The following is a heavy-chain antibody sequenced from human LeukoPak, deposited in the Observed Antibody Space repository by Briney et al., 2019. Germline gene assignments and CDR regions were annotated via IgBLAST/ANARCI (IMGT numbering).Heavy chain of an antibody. Sequence: GGSLRLSCTASGFTFSRNAMSWVRQAPGQGLEWVSAISGYDSDTHYTYYADSVKGRFIISRDNSKNTLWLQMNSLRADDTAVYYCAKPSVDIYRDPYHFDAWGQGIQVTVSS. V-gene: IGHV3-23*01. D-gene: IGHD5-12*01. CDR2: ISGYDSDTHYT. J-gene: IGHJ4*02. CDR3: AKPSVDIYRDPYHFDA. CDR1: GFTFSRNA.